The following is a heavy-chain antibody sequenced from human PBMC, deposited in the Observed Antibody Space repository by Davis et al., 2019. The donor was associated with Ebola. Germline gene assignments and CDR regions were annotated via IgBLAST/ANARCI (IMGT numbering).Heavy chain of an antibody. D-gene: IGHD6-19*01. CDR3: ATTQWLREFDN. J-gene: IGHJ4*02. Sequence: PGGSLRLSCTASGFTFSSNHMSWVRQAPGKGLEWVSVIYDQSTAYADAVSGRFIISRDKSNNTLYLEMSSLRVYDKAVYYCATTQWLREFDNWGQGTMVTVSS. CDR2: IYDQST. CDR1: GFTFSSNH. V-gene: IGHV3-53*05.